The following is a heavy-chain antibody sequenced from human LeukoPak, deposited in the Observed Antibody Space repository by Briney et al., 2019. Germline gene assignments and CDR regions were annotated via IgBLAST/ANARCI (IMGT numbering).Heavy chain of an antibody. J-gene: IGHJ4*02. CDR1: GYSFSGYF. CDR3: ARVSMAVAGLLDY. CDR2: INPNNRDT. Sequence: ASVKVSCKASGYSFSGYFIHWVRQAPGQGLEWTGRINPNNRDTIFAQKFQGRVTMTRDTSISTAYMELSRLRSDDTAVYYCARVSMAVAGLLDYWGQGTLLTVSS. V-gene: IGHV1-2*06. D-gene: IGHD6-19*01.